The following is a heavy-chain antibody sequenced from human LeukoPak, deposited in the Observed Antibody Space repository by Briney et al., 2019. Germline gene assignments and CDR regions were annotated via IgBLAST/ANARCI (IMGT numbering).Heavy chain of an antibody. D-gene: IGHD5-12*01. V-gene: IGHV4-59*08. CDR2: LSYSGYT. Sequence: SETLSLTCTVSGGSINSFSWGWIRQSPGKGLEWIASLSYSGYTNYNPSLKSRVTISVDTSKNHFSPKLSSVTAADTAVYYCARHGGETIVATILHAFDIWGQGTMVTVSS. J-gene: IGHJ3*02. CDR3: ARHGGETIVATILHAFDI. CDR1: GGSINSFS.